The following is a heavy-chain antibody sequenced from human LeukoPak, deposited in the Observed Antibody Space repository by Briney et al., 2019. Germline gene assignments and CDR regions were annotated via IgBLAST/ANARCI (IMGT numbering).Heavy chain of an antibody. D-gene: IGHD2-15*01. Sequence: GGSLRLSCAASGFTFSSYSMNWVRQAPGKGLEWVSSISSSSSYIYYADSVKGRFTISRGNSKNTLYLQMNSLRAEDTAVYYCAKESEYCSGGSCYLNYYYGMDVWGQGTTVTVSS. CDR3: AKESEYCSGGSCYLNYYYGMDV. CDR2: ISSSSSYI. V-gene: IGHV3-21*01. CDR1: GFTFSSYS. J-gene: IGHJ6*02.